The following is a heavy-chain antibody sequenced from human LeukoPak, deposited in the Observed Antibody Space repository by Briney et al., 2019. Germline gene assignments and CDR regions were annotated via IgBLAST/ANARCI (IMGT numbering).Heavy chain of an antibody. Sequence: PSETLSLTCTVSGGSISSYYWSWIRQPPGKGLEWIGYMDDSGSTNYNPSLTSRVTISKDTSKNQLSLKLGSVTAADTAVYYCARHSSGSGGAFQYWGQGTPVTVSS. V-gene: IGHV4-59*08. J-gene: IGHJ4*02. CDR3: ARHSSGSGGAFQY. D-gene: IGHD6-19*01. CDR2: MDDSGST. CDR1: GGSISSYY.